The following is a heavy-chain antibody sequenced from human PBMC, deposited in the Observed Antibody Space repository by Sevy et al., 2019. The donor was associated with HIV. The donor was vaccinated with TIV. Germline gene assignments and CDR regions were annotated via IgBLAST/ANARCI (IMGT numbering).Heavy chain of an antibody. CDR1: GYTLSQLS. CDR3: ASAREYYEDNSGYLDY. V-gene: IGHV1-24*01. D-gene: IGHD3-22*01. CDR2: FDPEDGET. J-gene: IGHJ4*02. Sequence: ASVKVSCKVSGYTLSQLSMHWVRQAPGKGLEWMGRFDPEDGETSFAQKFQGRVTMTEDTFTDTAYMELSSLRSEDTAVYYYASAREYYEDNSGYLDYWGQGTLVTVSS.